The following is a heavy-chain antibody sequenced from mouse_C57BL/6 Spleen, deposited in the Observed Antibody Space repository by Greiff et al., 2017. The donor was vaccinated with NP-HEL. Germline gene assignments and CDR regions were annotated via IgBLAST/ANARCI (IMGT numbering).Heavy chain of an antibody. CDR2: IHPNSGST. D-gene: IGHD2-4*01. CDR3: ARGDYDRWFAY. Sequence: QVQLQQPGAELVKPGASVKFSCKASGYTFTSYWMHWVKQRPGQGLEWIGMIHPNSGSTNYNEKFKSKATLTVDKSSSTAYMQLSSLTSEDSAVYYCARGDYDRWFAYWGQGTLVTVSA. V-gene: IGHV1-64*01. CDR1: GYTFTSYW. J-gene: IGHJ3*01.